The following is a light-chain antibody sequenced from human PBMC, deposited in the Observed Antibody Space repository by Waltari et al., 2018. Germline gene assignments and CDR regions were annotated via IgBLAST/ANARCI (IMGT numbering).Light chain of an antibody. CDR2: DVR. Sequence: QSALTQPASVSGSSGQSITISCTGSSSDVGRYDYVSWYQPLPGKAPKLIIFDVRVRPSGVSNRFSGSKSGNTASLTISGLQAEDEADYYCASYTYSSNVVFGGGTKVTV. J-gene: IGLJ2*01. CDR1: SSDVGRYDY. V-gene: IGLV2-14*03. CDR3: ASYTYSSNVV.